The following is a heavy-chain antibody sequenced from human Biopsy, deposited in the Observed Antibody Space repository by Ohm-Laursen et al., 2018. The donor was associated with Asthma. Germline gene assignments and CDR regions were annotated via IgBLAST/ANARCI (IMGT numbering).Heavy chain of an antibody. Sequence: GTLSLTCAVYPGSFSGFFWTWIRQSPGKGLEWIGETNERGVTNNNPSLKSLVIISIDTYWNRVSLKLTSVTAADTAVYYCARGPELDVWGQGTTVTVSS. CDR3: ARGPELDV. V-gene: IGHV4-34*01. CDR1: PGSFSGFF. J-gene: IGHJ6*02. CDR2: TNERGVT.